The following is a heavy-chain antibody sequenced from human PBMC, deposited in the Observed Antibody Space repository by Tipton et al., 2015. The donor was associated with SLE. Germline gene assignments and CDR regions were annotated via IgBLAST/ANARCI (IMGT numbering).Heavy chain of an antibody. D-gene: IGHD4-17*01. Sequence: TLSLTCTVSGGSISSSRYYWGWIRQPPGKGLEWIGSIYYSGSTNYNPSLKSRVTILVDTSKNQFSLKLSSVTAADTAVYYCARSRDYGDPYWYFDLWGRGTLVTVSS. CDR1: GGSISSSRYY. CDR2: IYYSGST. V-gene: IGHV4-39*07. CDR3: ARSRDYGDPYWYFDL. J-gene: IGHJ2*01.